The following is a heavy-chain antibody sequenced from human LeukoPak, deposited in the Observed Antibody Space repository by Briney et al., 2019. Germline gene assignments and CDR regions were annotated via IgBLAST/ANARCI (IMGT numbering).Heavy chain of an antibody. J-gene: IGHJ4*02. Sequence: GGSLRLSCAASGFTFRSYAMSWVRQPPGKGLEWVALIFFDGSSEYYADSVKGRFTISRDNAKNSLYLQMNSLRAEDTALYYCARGPIPHSGSYYLLPDYWGQGTLVTVSS. CDR1: GFTFRSYA. CDR3: ARGPIPHSGSYYLLPDY. V-gene: IGHV3-30*04. D-gene: IGHD1-26*01. CDR2: IFFDGSSE.